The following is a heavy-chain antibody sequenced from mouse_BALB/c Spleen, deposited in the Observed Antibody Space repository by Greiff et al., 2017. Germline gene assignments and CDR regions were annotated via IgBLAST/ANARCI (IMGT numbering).Heavy chain of an antibody. CDR1: GFSLTSYG. J-gene: IGHJ4*01. CDR3: ARDAIYDGYYYAMDY. D-gene: IGHD2-3*01. CDR2: IWAGGST. Sequence: VMLVESGPGLVAPSQSLSITCTVSGFSLTSYGVHWVRQPPGKGLEWLGVIWAGGSTNYNSALMSRLSISKDNSKSQVFLKMNSLQTDDTAMYYCARDAIYDGYYYAMDYWGQGTSVTVSS. V-gene: IGHV2-9*02.